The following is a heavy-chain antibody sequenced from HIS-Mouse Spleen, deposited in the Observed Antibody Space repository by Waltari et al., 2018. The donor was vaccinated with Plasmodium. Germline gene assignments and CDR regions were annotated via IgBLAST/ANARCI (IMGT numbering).Heavy chain of an antibody. CDR3: ARVLGYKAAAGTFVEYFQH. Sequence: QVQLVQSGAEVKKPGASVKVSCKASGYTFTGYYMHWVRQAPGPGLEWMGWINPNSGGTNYAQKFQGRVTMTRDTSSSTAYMELSRLRSDDTAVYYCARVLGYKAAAGTFVEYFQHWGQGTLVTVSS. D-gene: IGHD6-13*01. CDR1: GYTFTGYY. V-gene: IGHV1-2*02. CDR2: INPNSGGT. J-gene: IGHJ1*01.